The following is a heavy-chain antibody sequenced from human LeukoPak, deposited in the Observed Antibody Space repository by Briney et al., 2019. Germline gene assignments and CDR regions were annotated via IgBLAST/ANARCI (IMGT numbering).Heavy chain of an antibody. J-gene: IGHJ4*02. CDR3: ARRRATSWSFDS. CDR2: IYSDGRT. CDR1: GFTVNSNY. Sequence: GGSLRLSCAASGFTVNSNYMGWVRQAAGKGLEWVSVIYSDGRTYSADSVKGRFTLSRDNSKNTLYLQMSSLRAEDTAVYYCARRRATSWSFDSWGQGTLVTVSS. D-gene: IGHD6-13*01. V-gene: IGHV3-66*04.